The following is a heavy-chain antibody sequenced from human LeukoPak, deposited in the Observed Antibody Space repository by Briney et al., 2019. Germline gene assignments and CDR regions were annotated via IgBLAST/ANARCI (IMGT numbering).Heavy chain of an antibody. Sequence: PSETLSLTCAVYGGSFSGYYWSWIRQPPGKGLEWIGEISHSGSTNYNPSLKSRVTISVDTSKNQFSLKLSSVTAADTAVYYCARHGYGDYENAFDIWGQGTMVTVS. CDR2: ISHSGST. J-gene: IGHJ3*02. D-gene: IGHD4-17*01. CDR1: GGSFSGYY. CDR3: ARHGYGDYENAFDI. V-gene: IGHV4-34*01.